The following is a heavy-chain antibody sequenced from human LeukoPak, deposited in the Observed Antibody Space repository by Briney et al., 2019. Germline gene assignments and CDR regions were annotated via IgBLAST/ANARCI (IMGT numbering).Heavy chain of an antibody. CDR2: INPNSGGT. CDR1: GYTFTRYY. V-gene: IGHV1-2*02. Sequence: ASVKVSCKASGYTFTRYYMHWVRQAPGQGLEGMGWINPNSGGTNYAQKFQGRVTMTRDTSISTAYMELSRLRSDDTAVYYCAPLTRLDISIWYILNFEGGQGTLVTVSS. J-gene: IGHJ4*02. D-gene: IGHD6-13*01. CDR3: APLTRLDISIWYILNFE.